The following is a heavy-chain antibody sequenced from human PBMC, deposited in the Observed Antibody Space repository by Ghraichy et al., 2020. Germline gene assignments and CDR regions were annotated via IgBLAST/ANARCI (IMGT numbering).Heavy chain of an antibody. CDR1: GYTFTSYG. J-gene: IGHJ3*02. V-gene: IGHV1-18*01. CDR2: ISAYNGNT. Sequence: ASVKVSCKASGYTFTSYGISWVRQAPGQGLEWMGWISAYNGNTNYAQKLQGRVTMTTDTSTSTAYMELRSLRSDDTAVYYCARAGFAYCSSTSCPDGAFDIWGQGTMVTVSS. CDR3: ARAGFAYCSSTSCPDGAFDI. D-gene: IGHD2-2*01.